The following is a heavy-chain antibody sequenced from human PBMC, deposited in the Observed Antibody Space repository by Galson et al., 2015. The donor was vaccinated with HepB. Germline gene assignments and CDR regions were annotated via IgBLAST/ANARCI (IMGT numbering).Heavy chain of an antibody. D-gene: IGHD3-22*01. CDR3: ARDYYDIFARYYYYGMDV. Sequence: SLRLSCAASGFTFSSYGMHWVHQAPGKGLEWVAVIWYDGSNKYYADSVKGRFTISRDNSKNTLYLQMNSLRAEDTAVYYCARDYYDIFARYYYYGMDVWGQGTTVTVSS. V-gene: IGHV3-33*01. J-gene: IGHJ6*02. CDR2: IWYDGSNK. CDR1: GFTFSSYG.